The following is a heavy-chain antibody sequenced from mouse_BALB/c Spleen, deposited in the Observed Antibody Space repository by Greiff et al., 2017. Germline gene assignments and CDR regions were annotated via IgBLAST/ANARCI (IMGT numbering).Heavy chain of an antibody. CDR2: ISYSGST. V-gene: IGHV3-2*02. CDR3: ARAAARATGFAY. D-gene: IGHD3-1*01. CDR1: GYSITSDYA. Sequence: EVKLMESGPGLVKPSQSLSLTCTVTGYSITSDYAWNWIRQFPGNKLEWMGYISYSGSTSYNPSLKSRISITRDTSKNQFFLQLNSVTTEDTATYYCARAAARATGFAYWGQGTLVTVSA. J-gene: IGHJ3*01.